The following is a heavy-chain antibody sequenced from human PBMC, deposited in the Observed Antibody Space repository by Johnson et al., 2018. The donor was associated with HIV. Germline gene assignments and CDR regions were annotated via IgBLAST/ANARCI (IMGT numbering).Heavy chain of an antibody. CDR3: ARSEYSSSWSNAFDI. V-gene: IGHV3-11*04. D-gene: IGHD6-13*01. CDR1: GFTFNDYY. Sequence: QVQLVESGGGLAKPGGSLRLSCAASGFTFNDYYMTWIRQAAGKGLEWVSYISTSGGTIYYADSVKGRFTISRDNAKNSLYLQMNSLRAEDTAVYYCARSEYSSSWSNAFDIWGQGTMVTVSS. J-gene: IGHJ3*02. CDR2: ISTSGGTI.